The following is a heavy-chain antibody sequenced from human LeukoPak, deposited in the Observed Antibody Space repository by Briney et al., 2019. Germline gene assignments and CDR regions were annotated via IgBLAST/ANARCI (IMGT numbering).Heavy chain of an antibody. D-gene: IGHD4-23*01. CDR2: ISSSGSDI. Sequence: GGSLRLSCTASGFKFGDYAMSWVRQAPGKGLEWVSYISSSGSDIYYADSVKGRFTISRDNAKNSLYLHMNSLRAEDTAVYYCARDYGGSSPFDYWGQGTLVTVSS. J-gene: IGHJ4*02. CDR1: GFKFGDYA. V-gene: IGHV3-48*03. CDR3: ARDYGGSSPFDY.